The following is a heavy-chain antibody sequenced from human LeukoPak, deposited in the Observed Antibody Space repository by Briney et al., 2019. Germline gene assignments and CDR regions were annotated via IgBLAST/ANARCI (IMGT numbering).Heavy chain of an antibody. CDR3: ARKGSH. D-gene: IGHD2-15*01. V-gene: IGHV3-53*01. CDR2: IYSGGST. Sequence: GGSLRLSCAASGFTFSSYGMHWVRQAPGKGLEWVSVIYSGGSTYYADSVKGRFTISRDNSKNTLYLQMNSLRAEDTAVYYCARKGSHWGQGTLVTVSS. CDR1: GFTFSSYG. J-gene: IGHJ4*02.